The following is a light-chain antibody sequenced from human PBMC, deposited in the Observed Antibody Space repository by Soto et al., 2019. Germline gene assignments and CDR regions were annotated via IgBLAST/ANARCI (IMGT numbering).Light chain of an antibody. Sequence: EIVMTQSPATLSVSPGGRATLSCRASQSISGTLAWYQQKPGQAPRLLIHGASTRAPGFPARFSGSGSGTDFILTISSLQSEDFTVYYCQQYHNWPWTFGQGTKVEIK. CDR1: QSISGT. CDR2: GAS. J-gene: IGKJ1*01. CDR3: QQYHNWPWT. V-gene: IGKV3-15*01.